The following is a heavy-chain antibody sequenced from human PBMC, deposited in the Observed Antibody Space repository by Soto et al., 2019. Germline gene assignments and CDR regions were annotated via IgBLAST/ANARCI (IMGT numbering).Heavy chain of an antibody. CDR3: TTHSYSNYYYYGMDV. J-gene: IGHJ6*02. V-gene: IGHV3-15*01. Sequence: GGSLRLSCAASGFTFSIAWMSWVRQAPGKGLEWVGRIKSKTDGGTTDYAAPVKGRFTISRDDSKNTLYLQMNSLKTEDTAVYYCTTHSYSNYYYYGMDVWGQGTTVTVSS. CDR1: GFTFSIAW. D-gene: IGHD4-4*01. CDR2: IKSKTDGGTT.